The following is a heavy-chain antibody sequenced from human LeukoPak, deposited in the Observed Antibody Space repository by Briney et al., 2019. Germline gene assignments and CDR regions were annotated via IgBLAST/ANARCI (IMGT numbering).Heavy chain of an antibody. D-gene: IGHD3-9*01. CDR1: GYTFTGYY. CDR3: ARGPQYYDILTGYFSPIDY. J-gene: IGHJ4*02. CDR2: INPNSGGT. Sequence: ASVKVSCKASGYTFTGYYMHWVRQAPGQGLEWMGWINPNSGGTNYAQKFQGRVTMTRDTSISTAYMELSRLRSDDTAVYYCARGPQYYDILTGYFSPIDYWGQGTLVTASS. V-gene: IGHV1-2*02.